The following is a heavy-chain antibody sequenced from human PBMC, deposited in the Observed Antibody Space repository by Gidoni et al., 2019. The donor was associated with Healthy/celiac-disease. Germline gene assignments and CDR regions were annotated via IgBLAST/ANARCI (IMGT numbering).Heavy chain of an antibody. V-gene: IGHV3-23*01. J-gene: IGHJ4*02. CDR1: GFTFSSYA. CDR2: ISGSGGST. Sequence: EVQLLESGGGLVQPGGSLRLSCAASGFTFSSYAMSWVRQAPGKGLEWVSAISGSGGSTYYADSVKGRFTLSRDNSKNTLYLQMNSLRAEDTAVYYCAKRGHYYGSGSYLLDYWGQGTLVTVSS. D-gene: IGHD3-10*01. CDR3: AKRGHYYGSGSYLLDY.